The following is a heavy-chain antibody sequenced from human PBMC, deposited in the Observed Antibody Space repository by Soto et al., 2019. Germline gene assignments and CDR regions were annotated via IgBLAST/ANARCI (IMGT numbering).Heavy chain of an antibody. Sequence: PGGSLRLSCAASGFTFSNYGMHRVRQAPGKGLEWVAVIWYDGSYKYYADCVKGRFTISRDNSRTTLHLQMNSLRAEDTAVYYCAKDEGRYTYGLRDCWGQGTLVTVPS. V-gene: IGHV3-33*06. CDR1: GFTFSNYG. CDR3: AKDEGRYTYGLRDC. D-gene: IGHD5-18*01. J-gene: IGHJ4*02. CDR2: IWYDGSYK.